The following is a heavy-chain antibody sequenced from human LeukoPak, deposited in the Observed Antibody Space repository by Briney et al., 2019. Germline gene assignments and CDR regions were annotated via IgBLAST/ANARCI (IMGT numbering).Heavy chain of an antibody. D-gene: IGHD6-19*01. CDR1: GGSFSGYY. J-gene: IGHJ5*02. Sequence: SETLSLTCAVYGGSFSGYYWSWIRQPPGKGLEWIGEINHSGSTNYNPSLKSRVTISVDTSKNQFSLKLSSVTAADTAVYYCARGNGDSSGWYRPITGSWFDPWGQGTLVTVSS. CDR3: ARGNGDSSGWYRPITGSWFDP. V-gene: IGHV4-34*01. CDR2: INHSGST.